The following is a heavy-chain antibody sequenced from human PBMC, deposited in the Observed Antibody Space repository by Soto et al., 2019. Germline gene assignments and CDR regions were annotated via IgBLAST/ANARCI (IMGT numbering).Heavy chain of an antibody. CDR2: IHGGGNSA. CDR1: GFTFSGYA. Sequence: EVQLLESGGDLVQPGRSLRLSCAASGFTFSGYAMSWVRQAPGKGLEWVSVIHGGGNSAYYADSVQGRFTISRDNSKTTLYLQMSSPRGEDTAVYYCAKNRGRATTSWHFDYWGQGTLVNVSS. V-gene: IGHV3-23*01. D-gene: IGHD4-17*01. J-gene: IGHJ4*02. CDR3: AKNRGRATTSWHFDY.